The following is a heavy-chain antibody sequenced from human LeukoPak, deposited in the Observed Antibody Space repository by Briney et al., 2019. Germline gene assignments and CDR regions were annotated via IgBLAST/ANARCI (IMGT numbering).Heavy chain of an antibody. V-gene: IGHV1-2*02. D-gene: IGHD1-14*01. CDR1: GYTFTSYD. J-gene: IGHJ4*02. CDR2: INPDSGGS. Sequence: ASVKVSCKASGYTFTSYDINWVRQAPGQGPEWMGWINPDSGGSEYGQKFQGRVTFTSDTSSTTIYMEVRSLKSDDTAVYYCARDMTGGIWARATSFDHWGQGTLVTVSS. CDR3: ARDMTGGIWARATSFDH.